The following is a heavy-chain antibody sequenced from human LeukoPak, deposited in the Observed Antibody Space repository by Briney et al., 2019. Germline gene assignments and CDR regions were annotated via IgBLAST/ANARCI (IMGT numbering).Heavy chain of an antibody. J-gene: IGHJ4*02. CDR3: TTGIAAAAYYFDD. Sequence: GGSLRLSCAASGFTFSNAWMSWVRQAPGKGLEWVGRIKSKTDGGTTDYAAPVKGRFTISRDDSKNTLYLQMNSPKTEDTAVYYCTTGIAAAAYYFDDWGQGTLVTVSS. CDR1: GFTFSNAW. V-gene: IGHV3-15*01. D-gene: IGHD6-13*01. CDR2: IKSKTDGGTT.